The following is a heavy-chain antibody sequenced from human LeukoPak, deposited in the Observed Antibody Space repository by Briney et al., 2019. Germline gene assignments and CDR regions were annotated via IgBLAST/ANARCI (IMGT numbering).Heavy chain of an antibody. CDR1: GFTFSSYA. Sequence: GGSLRLSCAASGFTFSSYAMSWVRQAPGKGLEWVSAISGSGGSTYYADSVKGRFTISRDNSKNTLYLQMNSLRAEDTAAYYCAKSWGEYYDYVWAGDYWGQGTLVTVSS. CDR3: AKSWGEYYDYVWAGDY. D-gene: IGHD3-16*01. CDR2: ISGSGGST. J-gene: IGHJ4*02. V-gene: IGHV3-23*01.